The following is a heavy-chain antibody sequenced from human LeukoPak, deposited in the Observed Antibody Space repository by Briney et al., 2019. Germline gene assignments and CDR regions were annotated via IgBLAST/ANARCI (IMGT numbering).Heavy chain of an antibody. CDR3: ARGSTTTNEKFPNDY. Sequence: ASVKVSCKASGYTFTGYYIHWMQQAPGQGLEWMGWIKPNSGATNVAQNFQGRVTMTRDTSISAAYMELSTLTSDDSAVYYCARGSTTTNEKFPNDYWGQGTLVTVSS. V-gene: IGHV1-2*02. D-gene: IGHD2-2*01. CDR2: IKPNSGAT. J-gene: IGHJ4*02. CDR1: GYTFTGYY.